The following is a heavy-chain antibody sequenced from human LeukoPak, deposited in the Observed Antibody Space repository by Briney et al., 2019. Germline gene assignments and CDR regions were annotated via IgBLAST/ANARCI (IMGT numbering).Heavy chain of an antibody. CDR1: GDSISIYY. Sequence: SETLSLTCTVSGDSISIYYWNWIRQPPGKGLEWIGEINHSGSTNYNPSLKSRVTISVDTSKNQFSLKLSSVTAADTAVYYCARERRWLLARINDYWGQGTLVTVSS. D-gene: IGHD3-22*01. CDR3: ARERRWLLARINDY. V-gene: IGHV4-34*01. CDR2: INHSGST. J-gene: IGHJ4*02.